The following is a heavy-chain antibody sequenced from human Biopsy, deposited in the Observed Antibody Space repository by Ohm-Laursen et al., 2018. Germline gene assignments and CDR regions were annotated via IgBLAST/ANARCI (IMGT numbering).Heavy chain of an antibody. J-gene: IGHJ5*02. CDR3: AGGAAKGNPYDH. Sequence: GASVKVSCKASGGTFSSYVISWVRQASGQGLEWMGRIIPTFDTPTYAPDFQGRVTFTADKSTGTAHLDLSRLRSEDTAIYYCAGGAAKGNPYDHWGQETLVTVSS. D-gene: IGHD3-10*01. V-gene: IGHV1-69*06. CDR1: GGTFSSYV. CDR2: IIPTFDTP.